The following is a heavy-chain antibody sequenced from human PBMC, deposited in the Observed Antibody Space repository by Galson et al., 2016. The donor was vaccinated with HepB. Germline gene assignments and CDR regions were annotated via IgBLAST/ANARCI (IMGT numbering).Heavy chain of an antibody. Sequence: SLRLSCAASGFTFSDYYMSWVRQAPGKGLEWVSYISTSGSTIYFADSVKGRFTISRDDAKNSLFLQMNSPTAEDTAVYYCAREGDGDYGSTTHFDLWGQGTLVTVSS. J-gene: IGHJ4*02. V-gene: IGHV3-11*01. CDR2: ISTSGSTI. CDR1: GFTFSDYY. CDR3: AREGDGDYGSTTHFDL. D-gene: IGHD3-10*01.